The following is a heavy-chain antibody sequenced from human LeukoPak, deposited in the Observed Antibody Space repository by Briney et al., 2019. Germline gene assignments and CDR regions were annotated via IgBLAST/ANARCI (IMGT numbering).Heavy chain of an antibody. CDR3: ARSFGLCSGGSCYPLGFDY. D-gene: IGHD2-15*01. J-gene: IGHJ4*02. V-gene: IGHV4-31*03. Sequence: SETLSLTCTVSGGSISSSSYYWGWIRQPPGKGLEWIGYIYYSGSTYYNPSLKSRVTISVDTSKNQFSLKLSSVTAADTAVYYCARSFGLCSGGSCYPLGFDYWGQGTLVTVSS. CDR1: GGSISSSSYY. CDR2: IYYSGST.